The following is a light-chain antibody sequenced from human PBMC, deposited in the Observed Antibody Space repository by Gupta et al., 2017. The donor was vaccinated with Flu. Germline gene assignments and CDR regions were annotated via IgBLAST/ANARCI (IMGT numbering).Light chain of an antibody. CDR1: IGAVTERYH. CDR2: RTN. Sequence: TLTWASSIGAVTERYHPKWLQQKPGKSPMTLMYRTNKRHAWTPDRFSGSLLGGKDARTLSGVQSEDEDEDDCLLYYGGTRNGVFGGGTKLTVL. CDR3: LLYYGGTRNGV. J-gene: IGLJ3*02. V-gene: IGLV7-43*01.